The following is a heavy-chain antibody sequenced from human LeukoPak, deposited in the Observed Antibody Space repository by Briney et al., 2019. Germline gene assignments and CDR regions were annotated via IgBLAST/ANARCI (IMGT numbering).Heavy chain of an antibody. J-gene: IGHJ4*02. D-gene: IGHD4-23*01. CDR3: ASSLRAEYGGDFDY. CDR2: IIPIFGTA. CDR1: GGTFSSYA. V-gene: IGHV1-69*01. Sequence: SVKVSCKASGGTFSSYAISWVRQAPGQGLEWMGGIIPIFGTANYAQKFQGRVTITADESTSTAYMELSSLRSEDTAVYYCASSLRAEYGGDFDYWGQGTLVTVSS.